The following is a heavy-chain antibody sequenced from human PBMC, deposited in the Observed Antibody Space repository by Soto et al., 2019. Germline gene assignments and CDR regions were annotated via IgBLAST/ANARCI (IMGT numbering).Heavy chain of an antibody. D-gene: IGHD3-3*01. CDR1: GYTFTSYD. CDR3: AREYYDFWSGYYRDLDYYYYYMDG. V-gene: IGHV1-8*01. Sequence: ASLKVSCKASGYTFTSYDINWVRQATGQGLEWMGWMNPNSGNTGYAQKFQGRVTMTRNTSISTAYMELSSLRSEDTAVYYCAREYYDFWSGYYRDLDYYYYYMDGWGKGTTVTVSS. CDR2: MNPNSGNT. J-gene: IGHJ6*03.